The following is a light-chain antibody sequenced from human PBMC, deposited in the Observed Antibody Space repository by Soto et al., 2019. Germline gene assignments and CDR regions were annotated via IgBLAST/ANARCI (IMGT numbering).Light chain of an antibody. CDR3: QQYGSSQYT. J-gene: IGKJ2*01. CDR1: QSVNNNY. V-gene: IGKV3-20*01. CDR2: GAS. Sequence: EIVLTQSPGTLSLSPGERATLSCRASQSVNNNYLAWYQQKPGQAPRLLIYGASSRATGIPNRFSGSGSGTDFPLTISRLEAEDVAEYYCQQYGSSQYTFGQGTKLEIK.